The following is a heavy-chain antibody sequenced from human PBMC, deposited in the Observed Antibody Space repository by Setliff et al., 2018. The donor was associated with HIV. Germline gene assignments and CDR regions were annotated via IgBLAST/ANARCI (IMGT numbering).Heavy chain of an antibody. V-gene: IGHV4-39*01. CDR2: IYNSGTT. J-gene: IGHJ2*01. CDR1: DASFSSGSYY. CDR3: ARPSTGGGYNYWYFDL. D-gene: IGHD5-12*01. Sequence: PSETLSLTCAVSDASFSSGSYYWSWIRQHPGKGLEWIGYIYNSGTTFYNPSLKSRVTISVDTSKNQFSLKLSSVTAADTAVYYCARPSTGGGYNYWYFDLWGRGTLVTVSS.